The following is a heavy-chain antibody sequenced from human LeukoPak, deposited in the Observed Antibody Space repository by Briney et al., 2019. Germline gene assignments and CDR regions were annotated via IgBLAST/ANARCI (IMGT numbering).Heavy chain of an antibody. D-gene: IGHD3-10*01. CDR3: ARDYYGSGSYLSFGCYMDV. Sequence: GASVKVSCKASGGTFSSYAISWVRQAPGQGLEWMGGIIPIFGTANYAQKFQGRVTITADESTSTAYMELSSLRSEDTAVYYCARDYYGSGSYLSFGCYMDVWGKGTTVTISS. J-gene: IGHJ6*03. CDR2: IIPIFGTA. V-gene: IGHV1-69*01. CDR1: GGTFSSYA.